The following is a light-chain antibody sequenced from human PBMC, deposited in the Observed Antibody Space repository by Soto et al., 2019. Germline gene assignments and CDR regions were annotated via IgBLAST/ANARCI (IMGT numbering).Light chain of an antibody. V-gene: IGKV3-11*01. J-gene: IGKJ4*01. Sequence: EIVLTQSPATLSSSPGERATLSCRASQSVSSYLAWYQQKPGQAPRLLIYDASSRATGIPARFSGSGSGTDFTLTISSLEPEDLAVYYCQQRSNWLTFGGGTKVEIK. CDR2: DAS. CDR3: QQRSNWLT. CDR1: QSVSSY.